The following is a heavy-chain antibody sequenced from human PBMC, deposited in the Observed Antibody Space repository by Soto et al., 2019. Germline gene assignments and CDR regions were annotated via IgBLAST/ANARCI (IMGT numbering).Heavy chain of an antibody. J-gene: IGHJ3*01. V-gene: IGHV3-21*01. D-gene: IGHD3-10*01. Sequence: GGSLRLSCVVSGFTFSSYTMNWVRQAPGKGLEWVSSINGRSNYVYYADSVTGRFTISRDNAKNSLYLQMNRLRAEDTAIYYCECEDGVVGSYSAFELWGLGTLVPV. CDR1: GFTFSSYT. CDR3: ECEDGVVGSYSAFEL. CDR2: INGRSNYV.